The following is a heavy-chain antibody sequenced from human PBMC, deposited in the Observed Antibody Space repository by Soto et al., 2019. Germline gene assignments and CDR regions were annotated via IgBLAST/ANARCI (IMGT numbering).Heavy chain of an antibody. CDR2: IYYSGST. Sequence: SETLSLTCTVSGGSISSGDYYWSWIRQPPGKGLEWIGYIYYSGSTYYNPSLKSRVTISVDTSKNQFSLKLSSVTAADTAVYYCAREGSYKNYYYYGMDVWGQGTTVTVSS. J-gene: IGHJ6*02. CDR1: GGSISSGDYY. V-gene: IGHV4-30-4*02. CDR3: AREGSYKNYYYYGMDV. D-gene: IGHD2-15*01.